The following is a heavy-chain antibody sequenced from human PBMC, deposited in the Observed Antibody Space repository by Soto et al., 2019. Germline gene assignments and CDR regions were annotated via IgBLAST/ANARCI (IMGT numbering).Heavy chain of an antibody. CDR1: GYTFTSYD. J-gene: IGHJ6*02. V-gene: IGHV1-8*01. D-gene: IGHD3-3*01. Sequence: ASVKVSCKASGYTFTSYDINWVRQATGQGLEWMGWMNPNSGNTGYAQKFQGRVTMTRNTSISTAYMELSSLRSEDTAVYYCARKCYDFWSCYYYYYYGMDVWGQGTTVTVSS. CDR3: ARKCYDFWSCYYYYYYGMDV. CDR2: MNPNSGNT.